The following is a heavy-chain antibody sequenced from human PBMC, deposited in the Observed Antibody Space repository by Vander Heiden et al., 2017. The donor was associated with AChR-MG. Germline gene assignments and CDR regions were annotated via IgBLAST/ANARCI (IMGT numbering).Heavy chain of an antibody. CDR1: GFTFRAYA. J-gene: IGHJ4*02. CDR2: IRSKAYGGTT. Sequence: EVQLVESGGGSVQPGRSLRRSCTASGFTFRAYAMIWFRQAPGKGLEWVGFIRSKAYGGTTEYAAYVKGRFTISRDDSKSIAYLQMNSLKTEDTAVYYCTRDRIGDCSSTSCHDYFDYWGQGTLVTVSS. V-gene: IGHV3-49*03. CDR3: TRDRIGDCSSTSCHDYFDY. D-gene: IGHD2-2*01.